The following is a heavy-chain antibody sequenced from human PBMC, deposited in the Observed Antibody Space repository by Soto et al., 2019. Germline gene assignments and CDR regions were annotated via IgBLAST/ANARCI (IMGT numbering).Heavy chain of an antibody. CDR3: ARGRITMVRGVIITKEEYWFDP. V-gene: IGHV4-59*01. Sequence: QVQLQESGPGLVKPSETLSLTCTVSGGSISSYYWSWIRQPPGKGLEWIGYIYYSGSTNYNPSLKRRVTISVDTSKNQFSLKLSSVTAADTAVYYCARGRITMVRGVIITKEEYWFDPWGQGTLVTVSS. D-gene: IGHD3-10*01. CDR2: IYYSGST. J-gene: IGHJ5*02. CDR1: GGSISSYY.